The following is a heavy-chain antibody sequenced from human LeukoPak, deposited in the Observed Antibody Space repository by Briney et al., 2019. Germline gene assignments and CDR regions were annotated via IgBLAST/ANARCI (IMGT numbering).Heavy chain of an antibody. V-gene: IGHV4-34*12. J-gene: IGHJ4*02. CDR1: GGSFSGHY. CDR3: AGSGGLANTGAVFDY. D-gene: IGHD3-10*01. CDR2: NIDSGRT. Sequence: SESLSLTCAVYGGSFSGHYWSWIRQPPGRALEWIEENIDSGRTNYSPSLKSRVTISLDTSMNQFSLKLSSVTAADTAVYYCAGSGGLANTGAVFDYWGQGTLVTVSS.